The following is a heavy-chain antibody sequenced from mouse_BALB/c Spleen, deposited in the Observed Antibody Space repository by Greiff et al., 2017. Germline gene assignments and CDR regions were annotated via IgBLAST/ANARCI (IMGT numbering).Heavy chain of an antibody. V-gene: IGHV2-9*02. Sequence: VQRVESGPGLVAPSQSLSITCTVSGFSLTSYGVHWVRQPPGKGLEWLGVIWAGGSTNYNSALMSRLSISKDNSKSQVFLKMNSLQTDDTAMYYCARGGYGNYGGYAMDYWGQGTSVTVSS. CDR3: ARGGYGNYGGYAMDY. CDR2: IWAGGST. J-gene: IGHJ4*01. D-gene: IGHD2-1*01. CDR1: GFSLTSYG.